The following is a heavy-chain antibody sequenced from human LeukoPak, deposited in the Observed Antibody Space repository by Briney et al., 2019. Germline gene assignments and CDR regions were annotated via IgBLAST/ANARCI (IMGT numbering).Heavy chain of an antibody. CDR2: INHSGST. CDR3: ARLYPRRRFDY. D-gene: IGHD2-15*01. CDR1: GGSFSGYY. J-gene: IGHJ4*01. V-gene: IGHV4-34*01. Sequence: SETLSLTCAVYGGSFSGYYWSWIRQPPGKGLEWIGEINHSGSTNYNPSLKSRVTISVDTSKNQFSLKLSSVTAADTAVYYCARLYPRRRFDYWGQGTLVTVSS.